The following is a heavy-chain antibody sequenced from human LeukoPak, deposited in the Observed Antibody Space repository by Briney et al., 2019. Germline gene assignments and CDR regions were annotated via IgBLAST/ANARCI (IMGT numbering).Heavy chain of an antibody. CDR3: AKFAMIVVVTHFDY. CDR1: GFTFSSYA. CDR2: ISGSGGST. D-gene: IGHD3-22*01. V-gene: IGHV3-23*01. J-gene: IGHJ4*02. Sequence: EGSLRLSCAASGFTFSSYAMSWVRKAPGKGLEWVSAISGSGGSTYYADSVKGRFTISRDNSKNTLYLQMNSLRAEDTAVYYCAKFAMIVVVTHFDYWGQGTLVTVSS.